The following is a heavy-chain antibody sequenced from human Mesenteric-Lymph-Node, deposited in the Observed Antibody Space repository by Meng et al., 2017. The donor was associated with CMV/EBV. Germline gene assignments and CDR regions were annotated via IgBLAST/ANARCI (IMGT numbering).Heavy chain of an antibody. D-gene: IGHD5/OR15-5a*01. J-gene: IGHJ4*02. CDR2: IKEDGSEK. CDR3: ARSSYSLSSGGDY. CDR1: GFTLSRFW. V-gene: IGHV3-7*01. Sequence: GGSLRLSCGASGFTLSRFWMSWVRQAPGKGLEWVANIKEDGSEKYYVDSVKGRFTISRDNAKNSLYLQMNSLRAEDTAVYYCARSSYSLSSGGDYWGQGTLVTVSS.